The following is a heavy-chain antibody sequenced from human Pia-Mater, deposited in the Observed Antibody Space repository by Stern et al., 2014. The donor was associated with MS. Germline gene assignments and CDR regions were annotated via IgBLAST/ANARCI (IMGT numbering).Heavy chain of an antibody. CDR1: GGTFSDNA. CDR2: IIPIFGAA. V-gene: IGHV1-69*01. D-gene: IGHD2-21*02. CDR3: ARGAYCGGDCYWGWFDS. Sequence: QMQLVQSGAEAKKPGSSVKVSCKVSGGTFSDNAFSWVRQAPGQGLEWMGGIIPIFGAADYAQNFQGRVTITADESTSTVYMEMSSLRSEDTAVYHCARGAYCGGDCYWGWFDSWGQGTLVTVSS. J-gene: IGHJ5*01.